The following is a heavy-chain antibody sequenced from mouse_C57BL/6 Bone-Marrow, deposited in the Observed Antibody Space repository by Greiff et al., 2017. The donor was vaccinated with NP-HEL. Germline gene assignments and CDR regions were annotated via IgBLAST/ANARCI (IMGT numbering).Heavy chain of an antibody. V-gene: IGHV5-4*01. J-gene: IGHJ2*01. CDR2: ISDGGSYT. D-gene: IGHD2-2*01. CDR3: ARDESTMVTTGYFDY. CDR1: GFTFSSYA. Sequence: EVHLVESGGGLVNPGGSLKLSCAASGFTFSSYAMSWVRQTPEKRLEWVATISDGGSYTYYPDNVKGRFTISRDNAKNNLYLQMSHLKSEDTAMYYCARDESTMVTTGYFDYWGQGTTLTVSS.